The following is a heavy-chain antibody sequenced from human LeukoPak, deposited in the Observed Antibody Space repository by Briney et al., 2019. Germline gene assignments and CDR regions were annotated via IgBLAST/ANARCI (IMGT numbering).Heavy chain of an antibody. CDR3: AKDPTIFGVAQYYFDY. CDR1: GFTFSSYA. CDR2: ISGSGGST. V-gene: IGHV3-23*01. Sequence: PGGSLRLSCAASGFTFSSYAMSWVRQAPGKGLEWVSAISGSGGSTYYADSVKGRFTISRDNSKNTLYLQMNSLRAEDTAVYYCAKDPTIFGVAQYYFDYWGQGTLVTVSS. J-gene: IGHJ4*02. D-gene: IGHD3-3*01.